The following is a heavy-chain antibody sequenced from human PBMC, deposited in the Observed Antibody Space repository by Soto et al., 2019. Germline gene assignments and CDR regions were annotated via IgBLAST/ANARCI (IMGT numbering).Heavy chain of an antibody. CDR2: IDPRDSQS. J-gene: IGHJ5*02. D-gene: IGHD3-10*01. Sequence: GESLKISCKASGYSFTDYWITWVRQMPGKGLEWMGRIDPRDSQSNYSPSFQGHVTISADKSSSTAYLQWNTLKASDTAMYYCARTGYGNWSDPWGQGTMVTVYS. CDR1: GYSFTDYW. V-gene: IGHV5-10-1*01. CDR3: ARTGYGNWSDP.